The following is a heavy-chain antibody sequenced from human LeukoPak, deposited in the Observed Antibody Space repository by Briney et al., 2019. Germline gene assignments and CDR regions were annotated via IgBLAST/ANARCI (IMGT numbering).Heavy chain of an antibody. D-gene: IGHD5-18*01. CDR2: IYYSGST. J-gene: IGHJ4*02. V-gene: IGHV4-59*01. Sequence: PSETLSLTCTVSGGSISSYYWSWIRQPPGKGLEWIGYIYYSGSTNYNPSLKSRVTISVDTSKNQFSLKLSSVTAADTAVYYCARGGVDTAMANGYYFDYWGQGTLVTVSS. CDR1: GGSISSYY. CDR3: ARGGVDTAMANGYYFDY.